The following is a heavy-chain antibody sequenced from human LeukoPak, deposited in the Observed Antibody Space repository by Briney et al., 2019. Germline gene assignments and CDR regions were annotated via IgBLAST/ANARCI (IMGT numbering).Heavy chain of an antibody. Sequence: PGGSLRLSCAVSGFTFSSYWMSWVRQAPGKGLVWVANMNPDGSEKKYVDSVKGRFIISGDNAENSVDLQMNSLRVEDTAVYYCVREGGSGWYSGWFDPWGQGTRVTVSS. V-gene: IGHV3-7*03. D-gene: IGHD6-19*01. CDR1: GFTFSSYW. J-gene: IGHJ5*02. CDR2: MNPDGSEK. CDR3: VREGGSGWYSGWFDP.